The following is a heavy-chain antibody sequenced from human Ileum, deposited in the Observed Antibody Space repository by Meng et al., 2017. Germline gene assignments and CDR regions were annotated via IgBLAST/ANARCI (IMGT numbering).Heavy chain of an antibody. CDR1: GGSISSGSYY. CDR3: ARERRHYYGSGSFDY. J-gene: IGHJ4*02. Sequence: QVQLQESGPGLVKPSHTLSLTCTFSGGSISSGSYYWSWIRQPPGKGLEWIGYIYYSGSTYYNPSLKSRLTISVDTSKNQFSLKLTSVTAADTAVYYCARERRHYYGSGSFDYWGQGTLVTVSS. D-gene: IGHD3-10*01. CDR2: IYYSGST. V-gene: IGHV4-30-4*01.